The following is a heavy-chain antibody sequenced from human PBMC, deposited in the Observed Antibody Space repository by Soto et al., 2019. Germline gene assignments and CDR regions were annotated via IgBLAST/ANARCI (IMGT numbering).Heavy chain of an antibody. CDR2: IYYSGRT. Sequence: QVQLQESGPGLVKPSQTLSLTCTVSGGSISSGGYYWSWIRQHKGKGLEWSGYIYYSGRTYYNTSHKSRVTKSVDTYKNQVSLKLSYVTAAYTAVYYCARGSRVNPRDYYYYYGLDVWGQGTTVTVSS. J-gene: IGHJ6*02. CDR1: GGSISSGGYY. V-gene: IGHV4-31*03. D-gene: IGHD2-15*01. CDR3: ARGSRVNPRDYYYYYGLDV.